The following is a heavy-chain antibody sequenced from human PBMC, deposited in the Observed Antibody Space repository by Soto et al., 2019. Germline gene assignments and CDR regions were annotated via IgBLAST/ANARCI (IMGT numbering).Heavy chain of an antibody. D-gene: IGHD3-9*01. J-gene: IGHJ3*02. CDR2: IIPILGIA. CDR3: ATTFSYYDILTGYDAFDI. Sequence: QVQLVQSGAEVKKPGSSVKVSCKASGGTFSSYTISWVRQAPGQGLEWMGRIIPILGIANYAQKFQGRVTITADKSTSTAYMELSSLRSEDTAVYYCATTFSYYDILTGYDAFDIWGPGTMVTVSS. CDR1: GGTFSSYT. V-gene: IGHV1-69*02.